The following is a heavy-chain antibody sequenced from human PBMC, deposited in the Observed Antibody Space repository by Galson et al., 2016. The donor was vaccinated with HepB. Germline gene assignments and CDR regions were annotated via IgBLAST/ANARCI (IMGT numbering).Heavy chain of an antibody. CDR3: ASRGFYGSLDN. D-gene: IGHD6-25*01. CDR1: GFTFSSYW. Sequence: SLRLSCAASGFTFSSYWMHWVRQAPGKGLEWISYITSSGGLSYYADSMEGRFTISRDNAKNSVYLQINSLRAEDTAAYYCASRGFYGSLDNWGQGTLVTVSS. J-gene: IGHJ4*02. V-gene: IGHV3-11*01. CDR2: ITSSGGLS.